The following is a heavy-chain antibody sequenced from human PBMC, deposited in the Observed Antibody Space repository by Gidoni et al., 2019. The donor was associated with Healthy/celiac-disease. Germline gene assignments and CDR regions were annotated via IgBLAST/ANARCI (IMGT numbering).Heavy chain of an antibody. J-gene: IGHJ6*02. CDR2: MNPNSGNT. Sequence: QVQLVQSGAEVKKPGASVKVSCKASGYTFTRYDINWVRQATGQGLEWMGWMNPNSGNTGYAQKFQGRGTMTRNTSISTAYMELSSLRSEDTAVYYCARGGDIVVVPAAIEGPYYYYYYGMDVWGQGTTVTVSS. V-gene: IGHV1-8*01. D-gene: IGHD2-2*02. CDR1: GYTFTRYD. CDR3: ARGGDIVVVPAAIEGPYYYYYYGMDV.